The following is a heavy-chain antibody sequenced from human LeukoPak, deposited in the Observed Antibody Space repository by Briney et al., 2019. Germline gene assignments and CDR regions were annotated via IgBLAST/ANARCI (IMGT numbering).Heavy chain of an antibody. CDR2: ISRNSRYI. CDR3: AKDRGSRNEILTGRPRASMDFDY. Sequence: PGGTLRLSCAASGFSFSTYSMNWVRQAPGKGLEWVSSISRNSRYIYYADSMRGRFTISRDNAKNSLYLQMNSLKPEDTAVYYCAKDRGSRNEILTGRPRASMDFDYWGQGSLVTVSS. V-gene: IGHV3-21*06. CDR1: GFSFSTYS. D-gene: IGHD3-9*01. J-gene: IGHJ4*02.